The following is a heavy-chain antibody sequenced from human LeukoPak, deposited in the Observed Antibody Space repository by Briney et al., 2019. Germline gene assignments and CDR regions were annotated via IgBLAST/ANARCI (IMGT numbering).Heavy chain of an antibody. D-gene: IGHD3-22*01. J-gene: IGHJ6*02. CDR1: GFTFNNAW. CDR3: ASIPTYYYDSSGYYYDYYGMDV. Sequence: GGSLRLSCAASGFTFNNAWMSLVRQAPGKGLEWVANIKQDGSEKYYVDSVKGRFTISRDNAKNSLYLQMNSLRAEDTAVYYCASIPTYYYDSSGYYYDYYGMDVWGQGTTVTVSS. CDR2: IKQDGSEK. V-gene: IGHV3-7*01.